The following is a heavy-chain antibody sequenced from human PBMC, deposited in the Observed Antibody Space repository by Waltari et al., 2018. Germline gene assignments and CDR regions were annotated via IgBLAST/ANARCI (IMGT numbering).Heavy chain of an antibody. CDR2: IKRKSDGATT. CDR3: TSLDAPWGG. CDR1: GFRFTPAW. V-gene: IGHV3-15*01. J-gene: IGHJ4*01. Sequence: EVQMVESGGGSMKPGDSLRLSCVASGFRFTPAWLTWVRQAPGKGREWVGRIKRKSDGATTDFAAAVKGRFSISREDSQNMVFLQMNSLRTEDTAVYYCTSLDAPWGGWGHGTLVTVS. D-gene: IGHD7-27*01.